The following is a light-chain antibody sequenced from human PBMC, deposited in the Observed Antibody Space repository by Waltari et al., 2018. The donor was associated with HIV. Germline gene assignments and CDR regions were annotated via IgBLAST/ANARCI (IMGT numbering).Light chain of an antibody. CDR3: STWDYSLSSLV. V-gene: IGLV1-44*01. Sequence: QSALTQEASVSGTVGQQVTLSCTGNNNNIRSYAVAWYQQISHGAPKTCMFDNSRTAVVPARFAASKSGTTASLTISGLQPEDEATYYCSTWDYSLSSLVFGGGTKLTVL. CDR1: NNNIRSYA. CDR2: DNS. J-gene: IGLJ2*01.